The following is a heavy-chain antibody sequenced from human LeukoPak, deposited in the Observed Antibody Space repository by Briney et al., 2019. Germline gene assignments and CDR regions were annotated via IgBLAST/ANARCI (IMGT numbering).Heavy chain of an antibody. V-gene: IGHV1-2*02. D-gene: IGHD3-22*01. Sequence: ASVKVSCKASGYTFTGYYIHWVRQAPGQGLEWMGWINPNRGGTKYAQKFQGRVTMTRDTSISTAYMELSSLRSEDTAVYYCARAPKGVYYDSSGYYDLNWFDPWGQGTLVTVSS. CDR3: ARAPKGVYYDSSGYYDLNWFDP. CDR2: INPNRGGT. CDR1: GYTFTGYY. J-gene: IGHJ5*02.